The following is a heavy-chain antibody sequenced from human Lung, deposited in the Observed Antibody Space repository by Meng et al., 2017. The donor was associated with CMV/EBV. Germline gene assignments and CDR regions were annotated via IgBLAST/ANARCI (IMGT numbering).Heavy chain of an antibody. Sequence: GESLKISYAASGFTFSSYAMSWVRQAPGKGLEWVSAISGSGGSTYYADSVKGRFTISRDNSKNTLYLQMNSLRAEDTAVYYCAKDWVDIVVVPAADVWGQGTTVTVSS. J-gene: IGHJ6*02. V-gene: IGHV3-23*01. CDR2: ISGSGGST. D-gene: IGHD2-2*03. CDR3: AKDWVDIVVVPAADV. CDR1: GFTFSSYA.